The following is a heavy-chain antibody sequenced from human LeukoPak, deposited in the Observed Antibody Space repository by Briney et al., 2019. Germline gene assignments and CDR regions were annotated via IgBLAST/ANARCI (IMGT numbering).Heavy chain of an antibody. CDR3: ARENFKVYRKGFDI. D-gene: IGHD3-16*02. Sequence: SETLSLTCNVSGGSISGHYWNWMRQSPGKGLEWIGYIYYNGNTKYNPSLSSRVIISLDTSNEQFSLKMTSVTAADTAVYFCARENFKVYRKGFDIWGQGTMVTVSS. CDR1: GGSISGHY. J-gene: IGHJ3*02. CDR2: IYYNGNT. V-gene: IGHV4-59*11.